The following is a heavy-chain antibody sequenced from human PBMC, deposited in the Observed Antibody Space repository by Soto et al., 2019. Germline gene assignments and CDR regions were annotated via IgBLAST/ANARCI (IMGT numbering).Heavy chain of an antibody. J-gene: IGHJ4*02. CDR2: IYYSGST. V-gene: IGHV4-39*01. CDR3: ARHNGGLPSHFDY. CDR1: GGSISSSSYY. D-gene: IGHD3-16*01. Sequence: QLQLQESGPGLVKPSETLSLTCTVSGGSISSSSYYWGWIRQPPGKGLEWIGNIYYSGSTYYHPSLKSRVTMSVDTSKNQFSLKLSSVTAADTAVYYCARHNGGLPSHFDYWGQGTLVTVSS.